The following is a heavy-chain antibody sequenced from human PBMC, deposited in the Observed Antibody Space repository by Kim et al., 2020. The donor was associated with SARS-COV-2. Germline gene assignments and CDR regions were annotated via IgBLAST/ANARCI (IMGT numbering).Heavy chain of an antibody. CDR3: AKDTVPDSTGPYYFDY. CDR1: GFTFDDYA. J-gene: IGHJ4*02. D-gene: IGHD2-2*01. V-gene: IGHV3-43D*03. Sequence: GSLRLSCAASGFTFDDYAMHWVRQAPGKGLEWVSLISWDGGSTYYADSVKGRFTISRDNSKNSLYLQMNSLRAEDTALYYCAKDTVPDSTGPYYFDYWGQGTLVTVSS. CDR2: ISWDGGST.